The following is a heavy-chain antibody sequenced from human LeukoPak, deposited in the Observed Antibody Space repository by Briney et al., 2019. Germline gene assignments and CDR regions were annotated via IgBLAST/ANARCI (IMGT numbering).Heavy chain of an antibody. V-gene: IGHV3-53*01. CDR1: GFTFSDYY. CDR3: ARYGSSWDLDY. CDR2: IYSAGST. D-gene: IGHD6-13*01. J-gene: IGHJ4*02. Sequence: GGSLRLSCAASGFTFSDYYMSWIRQAPGKGLEWVSVIYSAGSTYYADSVKGRFTVSRDNSKNTLYLQMNSLRAEDTAVYYCARYGSSWDLDYWGQGTLVTVSS.